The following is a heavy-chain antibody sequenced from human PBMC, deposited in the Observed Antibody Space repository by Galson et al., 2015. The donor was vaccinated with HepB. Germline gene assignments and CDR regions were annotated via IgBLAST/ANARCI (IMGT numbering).Heavy chain of an antibody. CDR3: ARVEFYDSVWGTQRDYGLDV. V-gene: IGHV4-34*01. CDR2: INHSGGT. J-gene: IGHJ6*02. Sequence: ETLSLTCAVYGGSFSGYYWNWIRQPPGKGLDWIGEINHSGGTNYNPSLKTRVTISVDTSKNHFSLQLTSVTAADTAVYYCARVEFYDSVWGTQRDYGLDVWGQGTTVTVSS. D-gene: IGHD3-16*01. CDR1: GGSFSGYY.